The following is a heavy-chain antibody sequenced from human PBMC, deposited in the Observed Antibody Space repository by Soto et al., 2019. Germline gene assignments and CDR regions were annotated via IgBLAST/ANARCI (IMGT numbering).Heavy chain of an antibody. CDR3: ARGGSSWYYCDH. J-gene: IGHJ4*02. Sequence: QVQLVQSGAEVKKPGSSVKVSCKAFGGTFSRYTVSWGRQAPGQGLEWMGRIIPILDMANYAQNFKDRVTLTADKSTNTAYMELNTLTSEDRAVYYCARGGSSWYYCDHWGQGTLVTVSS. CDR1: GGTFSRYT. D-gene: IGHD6-13*01. CDR2: IIPILDMA. V-gene: IGHV1-69*02.